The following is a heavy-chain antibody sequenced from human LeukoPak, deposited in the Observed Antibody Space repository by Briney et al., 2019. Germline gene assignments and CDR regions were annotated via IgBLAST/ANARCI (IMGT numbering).Heavy chain of an antibody. CDR2: INPSGGST. J-gene: IGHJ6*03. Sequence: ASVKVSCKASGYTFTSYYMHWVRQAPGQGLEWMGIINPSGGSTSYAQKFQGRVTMTEDTSTDTAYMELSSLRSEDTAVYYCATSWGIAARAGGVDYYYYYYMDVWGKGTTITASS. D-gene: IGHD6-6*01. CDR1: GYTFTSYY. CDR3: ATSWGIAARAGGVDYYYYYYMDV. V-gene: IGHV1-46*01.